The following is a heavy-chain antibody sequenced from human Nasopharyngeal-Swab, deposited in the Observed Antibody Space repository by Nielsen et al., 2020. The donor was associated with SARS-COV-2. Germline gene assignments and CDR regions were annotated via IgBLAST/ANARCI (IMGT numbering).Heavy chain of an antibody. V-gene: IGHV4-59*01. CDR3: ARRTVTTKAFDI. D-gene: IGHD4-17*01. CDR2: IYYSGST. CDR1: GGSISSTF. J-gene: IGHJ3*02. Sequence: SETLSLTCTVSGGSISSTFWSWIRQPPGKGLEWIGYIYYSGSTNYNPSLKSRVTISVDTSKNQFSLKLSSVTAADTAVYYCARRTVTTKAFDIWGQGTMVTVSS.